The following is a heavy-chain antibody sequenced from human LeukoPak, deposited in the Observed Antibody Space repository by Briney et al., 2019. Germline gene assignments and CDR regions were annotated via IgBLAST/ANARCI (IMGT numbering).Heavy chain of an antibody. CDR2: IYHSGST. CDR1: GDSVSSNNYY. Sequence: SETLSLTCTVSGDSVSSNNYYWSWIRQPPGKGLEWIGYIYHSGSTYYNPSLKSRVTISVDRSKNQFSLKLSSVTAADTAVYYCARDNSGSYYGFDYWGQGTLVTVSS. V-gene: IGHV4-30-2*01. J-gene: IGHJ4*02. CDR3: ARDNSGSYYGFDY. D-gene: IGHD1-26*01.